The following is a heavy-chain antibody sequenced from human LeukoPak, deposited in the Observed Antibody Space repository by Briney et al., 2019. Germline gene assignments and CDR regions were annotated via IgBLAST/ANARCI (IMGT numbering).Heavy chain of an antibody. CDR1: GFTFSSYA. Sequence: PGGSLRLSCAASGFTFSSYAMSWVRQAPGKGLEWVSAISGSGGSTYYADSVKGRFTISRDNSKNTLYLRMNSLRAEDTAVYYCASSVAAAPSVYWGQGTLVTVSS. J-gene: IGHJ4*02. V-gene: IGHV3-23*01. D-gene: IGHD6-13*01. CDR3: ASSVAAAPSVY. CDR2: ISGSGGST.